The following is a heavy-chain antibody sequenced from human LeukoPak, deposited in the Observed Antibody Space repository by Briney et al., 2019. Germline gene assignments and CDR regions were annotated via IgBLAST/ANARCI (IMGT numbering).Heavy chain of an antibody. V-gene: IGHV1-2*02. Sequence: GASVKVSCKASGYTFTGYYMHWVRQAPGQGLEWIGWINPNSGGTNYAQKFQGRVTMTRDTSISTAYMELSRLRSDDTAVYYCARDPYDSRGNPLDYWGQGTLVTVSS. J-gene: IGHJ4*02. CDR3: ARDPYDSRGNPLDY. CDR1: GYTFTGYY. D-gene: IGHD3-22*01. CDR2: INPNSGGT.